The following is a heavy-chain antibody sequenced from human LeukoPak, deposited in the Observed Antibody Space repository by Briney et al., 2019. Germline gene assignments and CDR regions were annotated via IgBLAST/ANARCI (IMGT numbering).Heavy chain of an antibody. CDR2: IYSSGST. CDR1: GGSISSSSYY. CDR3: ATNEWSGYYFEY. Sequence: SETLSLTCTVSGGSISSSSYYWGWIRQPPGKGLEWIGSIYSSGSTYYNPSLKSRVTISVDTSKNQFSLKLSSVTAADTAMYYCATNEWSGYYFEYWGQGALSPSPQ. V-gene: IGHV4-39*01. J-gene: IGHJ4*02. D-gene: IGHD3-3*01.